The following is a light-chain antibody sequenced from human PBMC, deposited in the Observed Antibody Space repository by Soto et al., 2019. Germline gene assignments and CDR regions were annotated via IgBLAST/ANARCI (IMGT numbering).Light chain of an antibody. CDR3: SSYTTIITPVV. V-gene: IGLV2-14*01. CDR1: SGDIGGYNY. Sequence: QSALTQPASVSGSPGQSITISCTGTSGDIGGYNYVSWYQQHPGKAPQLLISEVTNRPSGVSNRFSGSKSGNTASLTISGLQAEDEADYYCSSYTTIITPVVFGGGTKVTVL. J-gene: IGLJ2*01. CDR2: EVT.